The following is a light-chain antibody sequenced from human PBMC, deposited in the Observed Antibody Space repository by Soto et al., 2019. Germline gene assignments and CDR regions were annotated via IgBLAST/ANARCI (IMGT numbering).Light chain of an antibody. CDR1: SSDVGGYNY. J-gene: IGLJ1*01. Sequence: QSALTQPASVSGSPGQSITISCTGTSSDVGGYNYVSWYQQHPGKAPKLMIYDVSNRPSGVSDPFSGSKSGNTASLTISGLQAEDEVDYYCSSYTSSSTYVFGTGTKVTVL. CDR3: SSYTSSSTYV. CDR2: DVS. V-gene: IGLV2-14*01.